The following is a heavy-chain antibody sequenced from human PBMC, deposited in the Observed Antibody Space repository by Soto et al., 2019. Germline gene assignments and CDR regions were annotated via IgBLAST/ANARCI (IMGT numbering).Heavy chain of an antibody. CDR3: ARGVRLRYCSGGSCYPFDY. J-gene: IGHJ4*02. Sequence: LRLSCAASGFTFSSYWMSWVRQAPGKGLEWVANIKQDGSEKYYVDSVKGRFTISRDNAKNSLYLQMNSLRAEDTAVYYCARGVRLRYCSGGSCYPFDYWGQGTLVTVSS. CDR1: GFTFSSYW. CDR2: IKQDGSEK. V-gene: IGHV3-7*03. D-gene: IGHD2-15*01.